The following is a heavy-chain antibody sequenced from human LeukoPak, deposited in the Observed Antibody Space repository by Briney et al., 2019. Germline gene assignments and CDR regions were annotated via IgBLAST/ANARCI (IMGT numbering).Heavy chain of an antibody. J-gene: IGHJ6*04. CDR1: GVSFSGYY. V-gene: IGHV4-34*01. CDR3: ARGLIVVVPAASYYYYGMDV. CDR2: INHSGST. D-gene: IGHD2-2*01. Sequence: PSETLSLTCAVYGVSFSGYYWSWIRQPPGKGLEWIGEINHSGSTNYNPSLKSRVTISVDTSKNQFSLKLSSVTAADTAVYYCARGLIVVVPAASYYYYGMDVWGKGTTVTVSS.